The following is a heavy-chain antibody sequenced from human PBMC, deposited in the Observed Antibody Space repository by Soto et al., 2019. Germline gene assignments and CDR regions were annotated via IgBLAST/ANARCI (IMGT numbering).Heavy chain of an antibody. Sequence: GGSLRLSCAASGFTFDDYAMHWVRQAPGKGLEWVSGISWNSGSIGYADSVKGRFTISRDNAKNSLYLQMNSLRAEDTALYYCAKDTSMTTSAFDIWGQGTMVTVSS. D-gene: IGHD4-17*01. J-gene: IGHJ3*02. CDR3: AKDTSMTTSAFDI. CDR2: ISWNSGSI. CDR1: GFTFDDYA. V-gene: IGHV3-9*01.